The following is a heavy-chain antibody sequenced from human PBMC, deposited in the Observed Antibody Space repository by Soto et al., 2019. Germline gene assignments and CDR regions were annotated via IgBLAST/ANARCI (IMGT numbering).Heavy chain of an antibody. J-gene: IGHJ5*02. CDR2: INPHGGST. Sequence: QVRLVQSGAEVRRPGASVKVSCKAPGDTFTSYYLNWVRQAPGQGLEWMGVINPHGGSTKYAQKSQGRVTMTRDTSRSTGYMELRSLRSDDTAIYYCARSSGGNFGIIIEGSNWFDPWGQGTLVTVSS. D-gene: IGHD3-3*01. CDR3: ARSSGGNFGIIIEGSNWFDP. V-gene: IGHV1-46*01. CDR1: GDTFTSYY.